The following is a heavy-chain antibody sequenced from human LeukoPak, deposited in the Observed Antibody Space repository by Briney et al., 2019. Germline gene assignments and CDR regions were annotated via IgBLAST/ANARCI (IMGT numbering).Heavy chain of an antibody. CDR3: ARGDAFSGDH. J-gene: IGHJ4*02. CDR2: IHPEGDEK. V-gene: IGHV3-7*04. Sequence: QTGXXXRLSCVASGFTFGNFWMSWVRHSPGRGLEWVANIHPEGDEKYHVESVMGRFTISGDNAESSLFLQMNGLRAEDTAVYYCARGDAFSGDHWGQGTLVTVSS. CDR1: GFTFGNFW.